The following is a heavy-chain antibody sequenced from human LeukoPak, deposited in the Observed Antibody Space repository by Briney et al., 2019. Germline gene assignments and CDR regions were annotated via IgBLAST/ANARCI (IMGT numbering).Heavy chain of an antibody. CDR1: GFTFSSYA. CDR3: AREGYYDSSGTNDY. V-gene: IGHV3-7*01. J-gene: IGHJ4*02. Sequence: PGGSLRLSCAASGFTFSSYAMSWVRQAPGKGLEWVASIKQDGSEKYYVDSVKGRFTISRDNAKNSLYLQMNSLRAEDTAVYYCAREGYYDSSGTNDYWGQGTLVTVSS. CDR2: IKQDGSEK. D-gene: IGHD3-22*01.